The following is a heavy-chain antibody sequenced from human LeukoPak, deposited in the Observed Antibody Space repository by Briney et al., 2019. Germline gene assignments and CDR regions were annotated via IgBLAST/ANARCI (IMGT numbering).Heavy chain of an antibody. Sequence: SETLSLTCTVSGGSISSYYWSWIRQPPGKGLEWIGYIYYSGSTYYNPSLKSRVTISVDTSKNQFSLKLSSVTAADTAVYYCATLAGIAVAGTEGGDYWGQGTLVTVSS. D-gene: IGHD6-19*01. J-gene: IGHJ4*02. CDR3: ATLAGIAVAGTEGGDY. CDR1: GGSISSYY. V-gene: IGHV4-59*12. CDR2: IYYSGST.